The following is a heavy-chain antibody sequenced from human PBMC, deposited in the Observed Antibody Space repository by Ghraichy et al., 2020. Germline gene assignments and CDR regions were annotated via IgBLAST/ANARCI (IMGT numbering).Heavy chain of an antibody. Sequence: GGSLRLSCAASGFTFSSYAMSWVRPAPGKGLEWVSAISGNGGSTYYADSVTGRFTIARDNSTNTLYLQMNSLRAEDTAVSYCAKEVGYSYGYVDYWGQGTLVTGST. D-gene: IGHD5-18*01. CDR1: GFTFSSYA. V-gene: IGHV3-23*01. CDR3: AKEVGYSYGYVDY. J-gene: IGHJ4*02. CDR2: ISGNGGST.